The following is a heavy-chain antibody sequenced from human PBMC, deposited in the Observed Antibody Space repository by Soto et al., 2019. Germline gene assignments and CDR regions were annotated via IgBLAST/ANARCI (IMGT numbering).Heavy chain of an antibody. V-gene: IGHV3-13*01. D-gene: IGHD2-21*01. J-gene: IGHJ3*01. Sequence: GGSLRLSCAASGFALSGYDVHWVRHSTSRGLEWVSAIGSGGDTDYPGSVQGRFTASRENARNSLYLQMSSLTVEDTAVYYCARVVNRDAFDLWGQGTMVTVSS. CDR1: GFALSGYD. CDR2: IGSGGDT. CDR3: ARVVNRDAFDL.